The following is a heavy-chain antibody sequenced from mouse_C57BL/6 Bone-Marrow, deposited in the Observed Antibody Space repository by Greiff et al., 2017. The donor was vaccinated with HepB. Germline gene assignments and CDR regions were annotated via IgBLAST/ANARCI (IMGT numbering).Heavy chain of an antibody. CDR3: AREITYFDY. Sequence: VQLQQSGAELVKPGASVKMSCKASGYTFTSYWITWVKQRPGQGLEWIGDIYPGSGSTNYNEKFKSKATLTVDTSSCTAYMQLSSLTSEDSAVYYCAREITYFDYWGQGTTLTVSS. V-gene: IGHV1-55*01. CDR1: GYTFTSYW. J-gene: IGHJ2*01. CDR2: IYPGSGST. D-gene: IGHD2-4*01.